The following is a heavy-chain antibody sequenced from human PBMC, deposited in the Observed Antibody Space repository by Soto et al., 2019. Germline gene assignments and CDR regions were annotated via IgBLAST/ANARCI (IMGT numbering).Heavy chain of an antibody. CDR1: GGIFTNNA. Sequence: QVQVVQSGAEVKKPGSSVKVSCKVSGGIFTNNAISWVRQAPGQGLEWLGGVIPLFDTAYYAQIFRGRLKIAAAGATTTAYMELSGLTSADTAVYLCATGGQNDGYNFYHGMDVWGQGTTVTVS. D-gene: IGHD2-15*01. V-gene: IGHV1-69*01. J-gene: IGHJ6*02. CDR2: VIPLFDTA. CDR3: ATGGQNDGYNFYHGMDV.